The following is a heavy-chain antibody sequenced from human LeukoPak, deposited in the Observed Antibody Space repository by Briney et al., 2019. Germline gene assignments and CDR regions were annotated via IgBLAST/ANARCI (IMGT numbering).Heavy chain of an antibody. D-gene: IGHD1-7*01. Sequence: GGSLRLSCAASGFTFSSYSMNWVRQAPGKGLEWVSSISSSSSYIYYADSVKGRFTISRDNAKNSLYLQMNSLRAEDTAVYYCARERWPGWNYMQDYWGQGTLVTVSS. CDR2: ISSSSSYI. CDR3: ARERWPGWNYMQDY. J-gene: IGHJ4*02. V-gene: IGHV3-21*01. CDR1: GFTFSSYS.